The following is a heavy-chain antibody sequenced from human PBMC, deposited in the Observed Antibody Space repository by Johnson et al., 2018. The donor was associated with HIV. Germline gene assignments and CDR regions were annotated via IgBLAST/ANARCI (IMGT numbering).Heavy chain of an antibody. D-gene: IGHD5-18*01. CDR1: GYTFSNAW. J-gene: IGHJ3*02. V-gene: IGHV3-11*04. Sequence: QVQLVESGGGLVQPGGSLRLSCAASGYTFSNAWMSWVRQAPGKGLEWVSYISDSGRIKYYADSVKGRFTISRDNAKNSLYLQMNSLRDEDTAVYFCASEYSYGSHDAFDIWGQGTMVTVSS. CDR3: ASEYSYGSHDAFDI. CDR2: ISDSGRIK.